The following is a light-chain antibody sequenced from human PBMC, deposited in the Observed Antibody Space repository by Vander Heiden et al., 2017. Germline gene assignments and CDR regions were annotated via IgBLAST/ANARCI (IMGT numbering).Light chain of an antibody. CDR3: QQDNNWPRT. Sequence: EIVLTQSPATLSVSPGERATLSCRARQSVSSNLAWYQQKPGQAPRLLIYGASTRATGIPARFSGSGSGTEFTLTISSPQSEDFAVYYCQQDNNWPRTFGQGTKVEIK. CDR1: QSVSSN. V-gene: IGKV3-15*01. CDR2: GAS. J-gene: IGKJ1*01.